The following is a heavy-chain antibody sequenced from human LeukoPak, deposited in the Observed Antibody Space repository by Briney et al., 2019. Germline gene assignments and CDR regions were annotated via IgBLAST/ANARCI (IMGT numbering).Heavy chain of an antibody. Sequence: GRSLRLSCAASGFTFSSHAVHWVRQAPGKGLEWVAVIWYDGSNKYYADSVKGRFTISRDNSKNTLYLQMNSLRAEDTAVYYCARESGIAVADSFDYWGQGTLVTVSS. D-gene: IGHD6-19*01. CDR2: IWYDGSNK. J-gene: IGHJ4*02. V-gene: IGHV3-33*08. CDR3: ARESGIAVADSFDY. CDR1: GFTFSSHA.